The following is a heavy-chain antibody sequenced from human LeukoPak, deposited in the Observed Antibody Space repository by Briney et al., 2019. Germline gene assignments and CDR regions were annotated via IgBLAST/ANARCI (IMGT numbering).Heavy chain of an antibody. CDR3: AGPYYDILTGKKRPYYGMDV. CDR1: GYTFTSYA. J-gene: IGHJ6*02. CDR2: INTNTGNP. D-gene: IGHD3-9*01. Sequence: ASEKVSCKASGYTFTSYAMNWVRQAPGQGLEWMGWINTNTGNPTYAQGFTGRFVFPLDTSVSTAYLQISSLKAEDTAVYYCAGPYYDILTGKKRPYYGMDVWGQGTTVTVSS. V-gene: IGHV7-4-1*02.